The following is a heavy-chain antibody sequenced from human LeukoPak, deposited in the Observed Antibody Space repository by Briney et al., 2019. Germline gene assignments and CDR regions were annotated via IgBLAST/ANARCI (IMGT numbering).Heavy chain of an antibody. CDR1: GFTFDDYA. Sequence: GGSLRLSCAASGFTFDDYAMHWVRQAPGKGLEWVSGISWNSGSIGYADSLKGRFTISRDNAKNSLYLQMNSLRAEDTALYYCAKSSSGSYYSYVYFDYWGQGTLVTVSS. CDR3: AKSSSGSYYSYVYFDY. CDR2: ISWNSGSI. J-gene: IGHJ4*02. D-gene: IGHD3-10*01. V-gene: IGHV3-9*01.